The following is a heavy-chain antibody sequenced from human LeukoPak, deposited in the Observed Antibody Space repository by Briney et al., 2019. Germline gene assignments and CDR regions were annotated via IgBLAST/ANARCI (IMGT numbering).Heavy chain of an antibody. CDR2: IDHSGST. CDR3: ARSITMVRGGWFDP. CDR1: GGSFSGYY. Sequence: SETLSLTCAVYGGSFSGYYWSWIRQPPGKGLEWIGEIDHSGSTNYNPSLKSRVTISVDTSKNQFSLKLSSVTAADTAVYYCARSITMVRGGWFDPWGQGTLVTVSS. J-gene: IGHJ5*02. V-gene: IGHV4-34*01. D-gene: IGHD3-10*01.